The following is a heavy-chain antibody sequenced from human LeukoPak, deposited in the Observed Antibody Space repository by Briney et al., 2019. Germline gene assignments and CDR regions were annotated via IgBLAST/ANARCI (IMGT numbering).Heavy chain of an antibody. Sequence: PGRSLRLSCAASGFTSSSYAMHWVRQAPGKGLEWVAVISYDGSNKYYADSVKGRFTISRDNSKNTLYLQMNSLRAEDTAVYYCARERVVYYYYYGMDVWGKGTTVTVSS. V-gene: IGHV3-30*04. CDR2: ISYDGSNK. J-gene: IGHJ6*04. CDR3: ARERVVYYYYYGMDV. CDR1: GFTSSSYA.